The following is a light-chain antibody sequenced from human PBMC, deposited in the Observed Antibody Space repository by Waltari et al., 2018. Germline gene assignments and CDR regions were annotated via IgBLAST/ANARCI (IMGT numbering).Light chain of an antibody. V-gene: IGLV2-14*01. CDR1: SSDVGFYDF. Sequence: QSALTQPASVSVSPGQSITISCTGTSSDVGFYDFVSWFPQHPGKAPKVMVYKVNNRPSGVSNRFSGSKSANTASLPVSGLQAEDEADYYCSSYTRRSYWVFGGGTQLTVL. J-gene: IGLJ3*02. CDR2: KVN. CDR3: SSYTRRSYWV.